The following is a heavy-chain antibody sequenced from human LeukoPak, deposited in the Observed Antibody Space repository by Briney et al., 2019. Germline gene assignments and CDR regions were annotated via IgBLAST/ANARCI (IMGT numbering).Heavy chain of an antibody. V-gene: IGHV4-59*01. CDR2: VYSGVAT. CDR3: ASAAYCGGGAWSSYYFDS. D-gene: IGHD2-21*01. J-gene: IGHJ4*02. Sequence: SETLSLTCTVSSDSMNIYYFNWIRQSPGQGLEWIGYVYSGVATAYNPSLKGRVTISLDKSRKQMSLKLTSVTAADTAVYYRASAAYCGGGAWSSYYFDSWGQGTLATVSS. CDR1: SDSMNIYY.